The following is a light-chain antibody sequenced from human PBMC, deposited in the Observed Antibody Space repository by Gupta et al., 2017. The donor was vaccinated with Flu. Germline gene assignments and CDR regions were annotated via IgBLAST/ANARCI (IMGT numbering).Light chain of an antibody. CDR2: DVS. Sequence: QSALTQPASVSGSPGQSITISCTGTSSDVGGYNYVSWYQQYPAKAPKLMIYDVSNRPSGVSNRFSGSKSGNTASLTISGLQAEDEADYYCSSYTSSSTYVFGIGTKVTVL. V-gene: IGLV2-14*01. J-gene: IGLJ1*01. CDR1: SSDVGGYNY. CDR3: SSYTSSSTYV.